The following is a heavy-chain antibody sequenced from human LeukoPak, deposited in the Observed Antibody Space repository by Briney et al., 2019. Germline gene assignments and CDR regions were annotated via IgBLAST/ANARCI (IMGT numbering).Heavy chain of an antibody. CDR2: IWYDGSNK. CDR3: ARDRGGIVVVPAALEY. J-gene: IGHJ4*02. Sequence: GGSLRLSCAASGFTFSSYGMHWVRQAPGKGLEWVAVIWYDGSNKYYADSVKGRFTISRDNSKNTLYLQMNSLRAEDTAVYYCARDRGGIVVVPAALEYWGQGTLFTVFS. CDR1: GFTFSSYG. D-gene: IGHD2-2*01. V-gene: IGHV3-33*01.